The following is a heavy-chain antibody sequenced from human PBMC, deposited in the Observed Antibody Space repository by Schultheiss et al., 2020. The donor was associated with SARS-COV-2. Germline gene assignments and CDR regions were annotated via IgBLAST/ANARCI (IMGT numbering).Heavy chain of an antibody. Sequence: SETLSLTCAVSGGSISNGDHTWSWIRQPPGKGLEWIGSIHYSGSTNYNPSLKSRVTISVDTSNNQFSLKLSSVTAADTAVYYCARDLRGSSSMDVWGQGTTVTVSS. D-gene: IGHD6-6*01. J-gene: IGHJ6*02. CDR3: ARDLRGSSSMDV. CDR1: GGSISNGDHT. CDR2: IHYSGST. V-gene: IGHV4-61*08.